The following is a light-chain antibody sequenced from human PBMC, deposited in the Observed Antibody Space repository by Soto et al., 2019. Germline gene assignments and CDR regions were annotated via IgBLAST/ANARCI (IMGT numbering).Light chain of an antibody. Sequence: IVITQSSATLSVSPVETATLYYRASQNINNNLAWYQQKPGQAPRLIIYGASSRATGIPDRFSGSGSGTDFTLTISRLEPEDFAVYYCQQYGSSPGTFGQGTKVDI. J-gene: IGKJ1*01. CDR2: GAS. V-gene: IGKV3-20*01. CDR3: QQYGSSPGT. CDR1: QNINNN.